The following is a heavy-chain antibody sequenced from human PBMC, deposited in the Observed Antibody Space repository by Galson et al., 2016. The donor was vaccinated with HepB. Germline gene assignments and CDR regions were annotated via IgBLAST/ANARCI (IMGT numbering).Heavy chain of an antibody. CDR2: IESYSKII. V-gene: IGHV3-48*04. Sequence: SLRLSCAASGFTFRKYGFNWVRLTPGKGLEWLSYIESYSKIIRYTESVRGRFTVSRDNAKNSVYLQLRGLRVEDTAIYYCARDGPNYNYDFWGQGTRVTVFS. CDR3: ARDGPNYNYDF. CDR1: GFTFRKYG. D-gene: IGHD5-24*01. J-gene: IGHJ4*02.